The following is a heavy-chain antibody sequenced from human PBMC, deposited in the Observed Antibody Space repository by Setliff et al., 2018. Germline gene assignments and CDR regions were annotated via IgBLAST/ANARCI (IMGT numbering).Heavy chain of an antibody. CDR3: ARDPFAVRAATNWYDH. Sequence: SVKVSCKASGDIFSSNGITWVRQAPGQGLEWVGGSIPINDLATYAQKFQGRVTITADKSTSTVYMELISLRSEDTAVYYCARDPFAVRAATNWYDHWGQGTQVTVSS. CDR1: GDIFSSNG. CDR2: SIPINDLA. J-gene: IGHJ5*02. V-gene: IGHV1-69*10. D-gene: IGHD6-13*01.